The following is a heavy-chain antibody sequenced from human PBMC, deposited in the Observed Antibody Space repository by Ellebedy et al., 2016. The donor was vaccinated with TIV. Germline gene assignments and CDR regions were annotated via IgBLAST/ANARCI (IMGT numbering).Heavy chain of an antibody. D-gene: IGHD2-2*03. V-gene: IGHV3-48*01. Sequence: GESLKISCAASGFTFSSYSMNWVRQAPGKGLEWVSYIDSRNSSISYADSVKGRFTISRDNAKNSLYLQMNSLRAEDTAVYYCARDLMIWIFDYWGQGTLVTVSS. J-gene: IGHJ4*02. CDR2: IDSRNSSI. CDR3: ARDLMIWIFDY. CDR1: GFTFSSYS.